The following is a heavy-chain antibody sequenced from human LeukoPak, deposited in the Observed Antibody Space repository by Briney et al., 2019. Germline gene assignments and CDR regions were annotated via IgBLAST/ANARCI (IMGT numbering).Heavy chain of an antibody. D-gene: IGHD3-16*01. CDR1: GFTFSSYA. CDR2: VSGDGTRT. V-gene: IGHV3-23*01. Sequence: GGSLRLSCAASGFTFSSYAMSWVRQAPGKGLEWVSAVSGDGTRTYYADSVKGRFTISRDNSKNTLYLEMSSLRVEDTAIYYCAKWPEGAMDYFDYWGQGTLVTVSS. J-gene: IGHJ4*02. CDR3: AKWPEGAMDYFDY.